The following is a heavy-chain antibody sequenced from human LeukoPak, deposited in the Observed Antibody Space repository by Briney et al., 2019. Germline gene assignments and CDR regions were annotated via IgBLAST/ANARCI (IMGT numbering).Heavy chain of an antibody. CDR1: GFTFSDYY. Sequence: PGGSLRLSCAASGFTFSDYYMSWIRQAPGKGLEWVSSISSSSDYIYYADSVKGRFTISRDNAKNSLYLQMNSLRAEDTAVYYCARGDSSGYYQPFDYWGQGTLVTVSS. CDR2: ISSSSDYI. D-gene: IGHD3-22*01. CDR3: ARGDSSGYYQPFDY. J-gene: IGHJ4*02. V-gene: IGHV3-11*06.